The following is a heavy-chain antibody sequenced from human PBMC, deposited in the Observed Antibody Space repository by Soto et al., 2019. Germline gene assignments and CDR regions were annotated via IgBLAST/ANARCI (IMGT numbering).Heavy chain of an antibody. D-gene: IGHD3-10*01. V-gene: IGHV4-4*07. CDR1: GGSTSSYW. Sequence: PSETLSLTCTVSGGSTSSYWWSWIRQPAGKGLEWIGRVYSSGTTDYNPSLNSRATLSVETSKNQFSLKLSSVTAADTAVYYCARDIGSYAYGEGYWGQGIQVTVSS. J-gene: IGHJ4*02. CDR2: VYSSGTT. CDR3: ARDIGSYAYGEGY.